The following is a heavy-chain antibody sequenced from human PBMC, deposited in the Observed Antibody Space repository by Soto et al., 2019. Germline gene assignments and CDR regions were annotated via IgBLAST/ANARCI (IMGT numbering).Heavy chain of an antibody. CDR3: ARGYSSSWNWFDP. CDR1: GGSISSSNW. V-gene: IGHV4-4*02. J-gene: IGHJ5*02. CDR2: IYHSGST. Sequence: PSETLSLTCAVSGGSISSSNWWGWVRQPPGKGLEWIGEIYHSGSTNYNPSLKSRVTISVDKSKNQFSLKLSSVTAADTAVYYCARGYSSSWNWFDPWGQGTLVTVS. D-gene: IGHD6-13*01.